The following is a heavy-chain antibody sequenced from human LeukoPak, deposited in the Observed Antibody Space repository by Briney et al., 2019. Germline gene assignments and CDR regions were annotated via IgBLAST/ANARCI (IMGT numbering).Heavy chain of an antibody. CDR1: GYSFTSYW. CDR3: ARNVKGRYSGYDPYYFDY. D-gene: IGHD5-12*01. J-gene: IGHJ4*02. V-gene: IGHV5-51*01. Sequence: GASLKISCKGSGYSFTSYWIGWVRQMPGKGLEWMGIIYPGDSDTRYSPSFQGQVTISADKSISTAYLQWSSLKASDTAMYYCARNVKGRYSGYDPYYFDYWGQGTLVTVSS. CDR2: IYPGDSDT.